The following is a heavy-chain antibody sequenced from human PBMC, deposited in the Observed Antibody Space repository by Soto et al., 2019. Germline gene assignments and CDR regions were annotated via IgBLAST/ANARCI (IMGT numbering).Heavy chain of an antibody. V-gene: IGHV4-30-2*01. CDR2: IYHSGST. D-gene: IGHD2-2*01. Sequence: QLQLQESGSGMVKPSQTLYLTCAVSGGSISSGGYSWSWIRQPPGKGLEWIGYIYHSGSTYYNPSLKSRVTISVDRSKNQFSLQRSAVTAADTVVYYCASVPVPWGQGTLVTVSS. J-gene: IGHJ5*02. CDR3: ASVPVP. CDR1: GGSISSGGYS.